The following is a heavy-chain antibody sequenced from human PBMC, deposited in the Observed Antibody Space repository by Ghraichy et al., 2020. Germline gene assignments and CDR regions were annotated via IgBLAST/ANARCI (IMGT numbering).Heavy chain of an antibody. CDR2: IRNDGSNT. CDR1: GFTFSSYG. D-gene: IGHD3-10*01. J-gene: IGHJ3*01. Sequence: GGSLRLSCAASGFTFSSYGMHWVRQAPGKGLEWVAFIRNDGSNTYYADSVKGRFTISRDNSKNTLYLQMNSLRAEDTAVYYCAKESGGRADIITMVRGRPVDFWGQGTMVTVSS. V-gene: IGHV3-30*02. CDR3: AKESGGRADIITMVRGRPVDF.